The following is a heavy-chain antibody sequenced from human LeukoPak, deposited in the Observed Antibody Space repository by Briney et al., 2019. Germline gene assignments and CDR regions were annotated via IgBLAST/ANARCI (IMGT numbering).Heavy chain of an antibody. CDR1: GYTFTSYD. J-gene: IGHJ5*02. CDR3: ARGSDYDYVWGSYRSNWFDP. CDR2: MNPNSGNT. V-gene: IGHV1-8*01. Sequence: ASVKVSCKASGYTFTSYDINWVRQATGQGLEWMGWMNPNSGNTGYAQKFQGRVTMTKNTSISTAYMELSSLRSEDTAVYYCARGSDYDYVWGSYRSNWFDPWGQGTLVTVSS. D-gene: IGHD3-16*02.